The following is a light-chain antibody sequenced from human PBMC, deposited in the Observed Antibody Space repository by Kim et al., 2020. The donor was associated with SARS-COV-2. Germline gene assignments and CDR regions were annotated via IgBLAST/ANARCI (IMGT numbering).Light chain of an antibody. CDR3: LLSYRGARV. J-gene: IGLJ3*02. V-gene: IGLV7-46*01. CDR1: TVPVTRYPY. CDR2: DTT. Sequence: PGATVTLPCAANTVPVTRYPYPYWWQQKPGQAPPTLIFDTTNKPSSTPARFSGSLLGGKAVLILSGAQPEDEADYYCLLSYRGARVFGGGTKVTV.